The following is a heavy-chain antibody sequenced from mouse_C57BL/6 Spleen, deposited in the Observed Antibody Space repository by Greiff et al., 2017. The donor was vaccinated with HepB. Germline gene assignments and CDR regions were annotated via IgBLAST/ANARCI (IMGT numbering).Heavy chain of an antibody. CDR1: GYTFTSYW. Sequence: QVQLQQPGAELVKPGASVKLSCKASGYTFTSYWMHWVKQRPGQGLEWIGMIYPNSGSTNYNEKFKSKATLTVDKSSSTAYMQLSSLTSEDSAVYYCATYYDYDGLDYWGQGTTLTVSS. D-gene: IGHD2-4*01. J-gene: IGHJ2*01. V-gene: IGHV1-64*01. CDR3: ATYYDYDGLDY. CDR2: IYPNSGST.